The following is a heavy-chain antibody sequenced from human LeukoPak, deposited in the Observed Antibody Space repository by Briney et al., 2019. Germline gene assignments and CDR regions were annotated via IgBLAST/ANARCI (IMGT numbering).Heavy chain of an antibody. V-gene: IGHV1-18*01. D-gene: IGHD6-13*01. Sequence: ASVKVSCKASGGTFSSFAINWVRQAPGQGLEWMGWISAYNGNTNYAQKLQGRVTMTTDTSTSTAYMELRSLRSDDTAVYYCARCRAAAGSEDAFDIWGQGTMVTVSS. CDR1: GGTFSSFA. CDR3: ARCRAAAGSEDAFDI. CDR2: ISAYNGNT. J-gene: IGHJ3*02.